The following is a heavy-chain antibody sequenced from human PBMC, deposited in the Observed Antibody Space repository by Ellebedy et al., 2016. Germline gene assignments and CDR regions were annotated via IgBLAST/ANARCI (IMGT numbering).Heavy chain of an antibody. D-gene: IGHD1-14*01. CDR1: GFTFSDYW. V-gene: IGHV3-7*03. Sequence: GESLKISCAASGFTFSDYWMGWVRQAPGKGLEWLANIKQDGSEIYYADSVKGRFTISRDNTKDSLYLQIDSLRADDTAIYYCATYSGLNNREFYYWGQGTLVTVSS. CDR2: IKQDGSEI. CDR3: ATYSGLNNREFYY. J-gene: IGHJ4*02.